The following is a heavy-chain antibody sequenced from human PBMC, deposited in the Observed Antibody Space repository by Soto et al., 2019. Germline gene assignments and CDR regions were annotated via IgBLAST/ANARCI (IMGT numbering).Heavy chain of an antibody. J-gene: IGHJ3*02. CDR3: SIELELGGTGVGRFAM. D-gene: IGHD2-8*01. CDR1: GFSFSSYS. CDR2: ISSSSSYI. V-gene: IGHV3-21*01. Sequence: GGSLRLSCAASGFSFSSYSMNWVRQAPGKGLEWVSSISSSSSYIYYADSVKGRFTISRDNAKNSLYLQMNSLRAEDTAVYYFSIELELGGTGVGRFAMRGQWRMV.